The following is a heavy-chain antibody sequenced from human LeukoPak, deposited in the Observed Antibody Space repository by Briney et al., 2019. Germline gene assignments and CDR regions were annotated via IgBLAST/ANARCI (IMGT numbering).Heavy chain of an antibody. Sequence: EASVKVSCKVSGYTLTELSMHWVRQAPGKGLEWMGGFDPEDGETIYAQKFQGRVTMTEDTSTDTAYMELSRLRSDDTAVYYCARGLPGSYGSGSYGDNWFDPWGQGTLVTVSS. CDR2: FDPEDGET. CDR1: GYTLTELS. J-gene: IGHJ5*02. CDR3: ARGLPGSYGSGSYGDNWFDP. V-gene: IGHV1-24*01. D-gene: IGHD3-10*01.